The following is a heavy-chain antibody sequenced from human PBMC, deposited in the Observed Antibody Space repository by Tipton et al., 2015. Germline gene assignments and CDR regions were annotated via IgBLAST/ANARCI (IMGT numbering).Heavy chain of an antibody. CDR3: ARDVLGGHFDF. V-gene: IGHV3-7*01. J-gene: IGHJ4*02. CDR2: INHDGEER. CDR1: GFSFSSYW. Sequence: SLSLSCVASGFSFSSYWISWIRQSPVKGLEWVGQINHDGEERYYLGSLKGRFTISRDNAKNTLYLQMNSLRVEDTAVYFCARDVLGGHFDFWGQGTLVTVSS. D-gene: IGHD3-10*01.